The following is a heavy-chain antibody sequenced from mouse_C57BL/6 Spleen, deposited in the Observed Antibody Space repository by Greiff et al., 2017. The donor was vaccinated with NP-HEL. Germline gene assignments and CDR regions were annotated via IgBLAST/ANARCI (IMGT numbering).Heavy chain of an antibody. CDR2: ISSGGSYT. CDR1: GFTFSSYG. D-gene: IGHD1-1*01. CDR3: ARAYGSSSNWYFDV. V-gene: IGHV5-6*01. J-gene: IGHJ1*03. Sequence: EVQLVESGGDLVKPGGSLKLSCAASGFTFSSYGMSWVRQTPDKRLEWVATISSGGSYTYYPDSVKGRFTISRDNAKNTLYLQMSSLKSEDTAMYYCARAYGSSSNWYFDVWGTGTTVTVSS.